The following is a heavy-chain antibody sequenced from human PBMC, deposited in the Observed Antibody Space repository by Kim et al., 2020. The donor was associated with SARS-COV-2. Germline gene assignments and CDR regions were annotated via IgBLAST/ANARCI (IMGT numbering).Heavy chain of an antibody. J-gene: IGHJ4*02. D-gene: IGHD2-21*01. V-gene: IGHV3-23*01. Sequence: KYYIDSVKSGFTISRDNSRNMVYLQINSLRVEDTAVFYCAKGISGTRPDYWGQGTLVTVSS. CDR2: K. CDR3: AKGISGTRPDY.